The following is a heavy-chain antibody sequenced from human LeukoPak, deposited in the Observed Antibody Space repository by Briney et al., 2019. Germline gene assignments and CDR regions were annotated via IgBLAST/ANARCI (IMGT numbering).Heavy chain of an antibody. CDR2: IYYSGST. CDR3: ARGPATKYYYYGMDV. CDR1: GGSISSGGYY. Sequence: PSETLSLTCTVSGGSISSGGYYGSWIRQHPGKGLEWIGYIYYSGSTYYNPSLKSRVTISVDTSKNQFSLKLSSVTAADTAVYYCARGPATKYYYYGMDVWGKGTTVTVSS. D-gene: IGHD5-12*01. J-gene: IGHJ6*04. V-gene: IGHV4-31*03.